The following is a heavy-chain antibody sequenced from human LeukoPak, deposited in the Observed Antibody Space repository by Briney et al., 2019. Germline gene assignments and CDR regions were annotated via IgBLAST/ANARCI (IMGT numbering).Heavy chain of an antibody. V-gene: IGHV3-21*01. Sequence: GGSLRLSCAASGFTVSSNYMSWVRQAPGKGLEWVSSISSTATYIYNADSVKGRFAISRDNAENSLFLQMNSLSVEDTAVYYCARPYYFDASGFPTYYFHYWGQGILVTVSS. CDR2: ISSTATYI. D-gene: IGHD3-22*01. CDR1: GFTVSSNY. CDR3: ARPYYFDASGFPTYYFHY. J-gene: IGHJ4*02.